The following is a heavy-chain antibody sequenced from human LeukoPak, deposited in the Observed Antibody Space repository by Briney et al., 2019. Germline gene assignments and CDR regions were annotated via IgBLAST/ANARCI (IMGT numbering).Heavy chain of an antibody. Sequence: SVKLSCKASGDTFNTYVINWVRQAPGQRLEWMGRIIPMFDSTKNSQRFQGRVSITVDKSTSTAYMDLSSLKSDDTAVYYCAVGKYCSTTSCPKNYWGQGTLVTVSS. CDR1: GDTFNTYV. CDR2: IIPMFDST. CDR3: AVGKYCSTTSCPKNY. J-gene: IGHJ4*02. D-gene: IGHD2-2*01. V-gene: IGHV1-69*06.